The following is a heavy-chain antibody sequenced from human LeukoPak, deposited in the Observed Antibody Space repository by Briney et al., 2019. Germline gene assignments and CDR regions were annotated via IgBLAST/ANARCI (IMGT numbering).Heavy chain of an antibody. D-gene: IGHD2/OR15-2a*01. V-gene: IGHV4-39*01. J-gene: IGHJ4*02. CDR1: GGSISSSSYY. Sequence: PFQTLSLTCTVSGGSISSSSYYWGWIRQPPGKGLEWIGSIYYIGSTYYNPSLKSRVTISVDTSKNQFSLKLSSVTAADTAVYYCARHFLLPYYFDYWGQGTLVTVSS. CDR2: IYYIGST. CDR3: ARHFLLPYYFDY.